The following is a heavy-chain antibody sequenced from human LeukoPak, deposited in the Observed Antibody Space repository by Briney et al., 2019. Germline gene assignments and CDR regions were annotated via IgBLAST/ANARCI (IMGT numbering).Heavy chain of an antibody. Sequence: PSETLSLTCTVSGGSISSYYWGWIRLPPGKGLEWIGYISYSGSTTYIPCLKSRVTILVDTSKNQFSLKLSYVTAADTAVYYCVRITQGTIDYWGRGTLVTVSS. V-gene: IGHV4-59*01. CDR1: GGSISSYY. CDR3: VRITQGTIDY. J-gene: IGHJ4*02. CDR2: ISYSGST. D-gene: IGHD3-10*01.